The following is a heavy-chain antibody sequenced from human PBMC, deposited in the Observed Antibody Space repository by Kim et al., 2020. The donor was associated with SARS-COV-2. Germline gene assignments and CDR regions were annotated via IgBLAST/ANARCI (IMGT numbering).Heavy chain of an antibody. V-gene: IGHV3-23*01. CDR2: VNNGGNA. CDR1: GFTFSSRA. J-gene: IGHJ4*02. D-gene: IGHD6-19*01. CDR3: AKDHPSSGWPAFDS. Sequence: RGSLRLSCAASGFTFSSRAMSWVRQAPGKGPEWVASVNNGGNAYYADSVKGRFTVSRDITRDTLYLQMNSLRAEDTALYFCAKDHPSSGWPAFDSWGQGTLVTVSS.